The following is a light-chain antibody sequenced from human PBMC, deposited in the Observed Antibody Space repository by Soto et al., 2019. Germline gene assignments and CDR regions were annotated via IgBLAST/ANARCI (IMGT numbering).Light chain of an antibody. CDR1: QTVLYSSNNKNY. V-gene: IGKV4-1*01. J-gene: IGKJ5*01. CDR2: WAS. CDR3: QQYYSTIT. Sequence: IVLTQSPDSLALSLGDRSTINCKSSQTVLYSSNNKNYLAWYQQRPGQPPKLLIYWASTRESGVPDRFSGSGSGTDFTLTISSLQAEDVAVYYCQQYYSTITFGQGTRLEIK.